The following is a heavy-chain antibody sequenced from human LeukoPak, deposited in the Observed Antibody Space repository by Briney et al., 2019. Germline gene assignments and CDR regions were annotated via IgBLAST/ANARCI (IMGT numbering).Heavy chain of an antibody. D-gene: IGHD3-10*01. J-gene: IGHJ4*02. Sequence: GGSLRLFCAASGFTFSSYGMHWVRQAPGKGLEWVAFIRYDGSNKYYADSVKGRFTISRDNSKNTLYLQMNSLRAEDTAVYYCAKASGSYYGLYFHYWGQGTLVTVSS. CDR3: AKASGSYYGLYFHY. V-gene: IGHV3-30*02. CDR2: IRYDGSNK. CDR1: GFTFSSYG.